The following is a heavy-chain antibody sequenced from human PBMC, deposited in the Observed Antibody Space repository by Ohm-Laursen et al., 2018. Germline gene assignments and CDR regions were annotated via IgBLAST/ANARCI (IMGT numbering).Heavy chain of an antibody. Sequence: SLRLSCTASEVTDSPNYMSWVRQAPGKGLECVAILYNGGFTYYADSVKGRLTISRDNSKNTLFLQMNSLRDEDTAVYCCATAGPYSGDDYWGQGTLVNVSS. D-gene: IGHD6-25*01. J-gene: IGHJ4*02. CDR1: EVTDSPNY. CDR2: LYNGGFT. V-gene: IGHV3-53*01. CDR3: ATAGPYSGDDY.